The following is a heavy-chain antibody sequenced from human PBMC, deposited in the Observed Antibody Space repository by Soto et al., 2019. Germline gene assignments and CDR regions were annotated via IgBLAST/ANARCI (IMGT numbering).Heavy chain of an antibody. D-gene: IGHD3-22*01. CDR1: GGTFSSYA. CDR3: ARGATYYYDSSGKNWFDP. J-gene: IGHJ5*02. Sequence: QVQLVQSGAEVKKPGSSVKVSCKASGGTFSSYAISWVRQAPGQGLEWMGGIIPIFGTANYAQKFQGRVTSTADXXTXTVXMELSSLRSEDTAVYYCARGATYYYDSSGKNWFDPWGQGTLVTVSS. V-gene: IGHV1-69*12. CDR2: IIPIFGTA.